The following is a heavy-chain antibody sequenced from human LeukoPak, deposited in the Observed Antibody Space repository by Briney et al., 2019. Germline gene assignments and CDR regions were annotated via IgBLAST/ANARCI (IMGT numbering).Heavy chain of an antibody. V-gene: IGHV4-38-2*02. CDR1: GYSISRGFY. D-gene: IGHD3-10*01. J-gene: IGHJ4*02. CDR3: ARTRYYYNSRSYGAPYYFDY. CDR2: THYSGST. Sequence: SETLSLTCTVSGYSISRGFYWGWIRQPPGEGPEWIGNTHYSGSTYYNPSLKSRVTISVDTSKNQFSLKLSSVTAADTAVYYCARTRYYYNSRSYGAPYYFDYWGQGTLVTVSS.